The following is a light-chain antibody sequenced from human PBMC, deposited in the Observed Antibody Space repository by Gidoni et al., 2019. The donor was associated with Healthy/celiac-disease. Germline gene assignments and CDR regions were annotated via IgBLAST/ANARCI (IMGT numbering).Light chain of an antibody. CDR1: QCVRSN. V-gene: IGKV3-15*01. J-gene: IGKJ2*01. CDR3: QQYNNWPPMYT. Sequence: VVITQSPATMSVSPGVRATLSCRGSQCVRSNLAWYQQKPGQDPRLLIYGASTRATGIPARFSGSGSGTEFTLTISSLQSEDFAVYYCQQYNNWPPMYTFGQGTKLEIK. CDR2: GAS.